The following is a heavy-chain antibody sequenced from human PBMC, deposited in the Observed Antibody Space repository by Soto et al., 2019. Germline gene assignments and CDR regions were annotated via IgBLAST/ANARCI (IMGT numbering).Heavy chain of an antibody. CDR2: IYSGGST. J-gene: IGHJ5*02. Sequence: EVQLVESGGGLVQPGGSLRLSCAASGFTVSSNYMSWVRQAPGKGLEWVSVIYSGGSTYYADSVKRRFTISRDNSKNTRYLQMNSLRVEDTAVYYGAQHDWFAPRGQGTLVTVSS. CDR1: GFTVSSNY. D-gene: IGHD2-21*01. V-gene: IGHV3-66*01. CDR3: AQHDWFAP.